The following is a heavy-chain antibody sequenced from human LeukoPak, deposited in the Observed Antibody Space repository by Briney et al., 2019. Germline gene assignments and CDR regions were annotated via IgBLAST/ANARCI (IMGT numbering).Heavy chain of an antibody. V-gene: IGHV3-7*01. Sequence: PGGSLRLSCAASGFTFSTFWMSWVRQAPGKGLEWVANIKQDGTEEYYVDSVKGRFTISRDNAKNSLYLQMNSLRAEDTAVYYCARVAGYSSSWLRGYFGYWGQGTLVTVSS. J-gene: IGHJ4*02. CDR1: GFTFSTFW. D-gene: IGHD6-13*01. CDR3: ARVAGYSSSWLRGYFGY. CDR2: IKQDGTEE.